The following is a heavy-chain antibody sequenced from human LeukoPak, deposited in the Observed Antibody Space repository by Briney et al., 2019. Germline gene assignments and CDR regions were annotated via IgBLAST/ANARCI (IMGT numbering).Heavy chain of an antibody. CDR3: ATIGDRRTGELYRIDY. CDR2: VSYDGSNK. J-gene: IGHJ4*02. CDR1: GFTFSSYA. V-gene: IGHV3-30-3*01. D-gene: IGHD7-27*01. Sequence: GGSLRLSCAASGFTFSSYAMHWVRQAPGKGLEWVAVVSYDGSNKYYAGSVTGRFTISRDNSKNTLFLQMNSLRAEDAAVYYCATIGDRRTGELYRIDYWGQGTLVTVSS.